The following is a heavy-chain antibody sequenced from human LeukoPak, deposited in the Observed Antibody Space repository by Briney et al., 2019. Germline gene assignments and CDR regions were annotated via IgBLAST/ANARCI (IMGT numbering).Heavy chain of an antibody. CDR2: ISSSSSYI. Sequence: GGSLRLSCAASGFTFNTYSMNWVRQAPGKGLEWVSSISSSSSYIYYADSVKGRSTISRDNAKNSLYLQMNSLRAEDTAVYYCAREGPYYDFWSGYFTASPFDYWGQGTLVTVSS. D-gene: IGHD3-3*01. V-gene: IGHV3-21*01. CDR1: GFTFNTYS. CDR3: AREGPYYDFWSGYFTASPFDY. J-gene: IGHJ4*02.